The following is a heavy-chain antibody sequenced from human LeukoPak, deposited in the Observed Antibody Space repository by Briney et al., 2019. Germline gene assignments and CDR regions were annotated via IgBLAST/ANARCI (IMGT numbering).Heavy chain of an antibody. D-gene: IGHD3-22*01. CDR3: VRDGSYYDSSGYYYLY. Sequence: GASVKVSCKASGYTFTSYGISWVRQAPGQGLEWMGWISAYNGNTNYAQKLQGRVTMTTDTSTSTVYMELSSLRSEDTAVYYCVRDGSYYDSSGYYYLYWGQGTLVTVSS. CDR2: ISAYNGNT. J-gene: IGHJ4*02. V-gene: IGHV1-18*01. CDR1: GYTFTSYG.